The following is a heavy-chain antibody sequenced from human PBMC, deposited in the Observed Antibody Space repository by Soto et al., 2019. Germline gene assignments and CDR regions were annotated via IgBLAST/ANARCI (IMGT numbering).Heavy chain of an antibody. J-gene: IGHJ3*02. Sequence: PSETLSLTCTVSGGSISSYYWSWIRQPPGKGLEWIGYIYYSGSTNYNPSLKSRVTISVDTSKNQFSLKLSSVTAADTAVYYCACSPGQGVAGIDAFDIWGQGTMVTVSS. CDR2: IYYSGST. D-gene: IGHD6-19*01. CDR3: ACSPGQGVAGIDAFDI. CDR1: GGSISSYY. V-gene: IGHV4-59*08.